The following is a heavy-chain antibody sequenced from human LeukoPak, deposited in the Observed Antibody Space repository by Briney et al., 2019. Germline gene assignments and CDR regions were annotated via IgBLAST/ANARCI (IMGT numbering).Heavy chain of an antibody. D-gene: IGHD5-18*01. V-gene: IGHV4-34*01. CDR2: INHSGST. J-gene: IGHJ4*02. Sequence: SETLSLTCAVYGGSFSGYYWSWIRQPPGKGLEWIGEINHSGSTNYNPSLKSRVTISVDTSKNQFSPKLSSVTAADTAVYYCARDLYSYGYFDYWGQGTLVTVSS. CDR1: GGSFSGYY. CDR3: ARDLYSYGYFDY.